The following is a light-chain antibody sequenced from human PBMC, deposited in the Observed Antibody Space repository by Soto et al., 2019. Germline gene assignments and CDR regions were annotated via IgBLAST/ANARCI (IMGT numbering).Light chain of an antibody. J-gene: IGLJ1*01. CDR1: SSDVGTYNL. CDR3: CSYAGRSTYV. CDR2: EVS. Sequence: QSVLTHPASVSGSPGQSITIYCTGTSSDVGTYNLVSWYQQHPGKAPKLMIYEVSKRPSGASNRFSGSKSGNTASLTISGLQAEDEADYSCCSYAGRSTYVFGTGTKVTVL. V-gene: IGLV2-23*02.